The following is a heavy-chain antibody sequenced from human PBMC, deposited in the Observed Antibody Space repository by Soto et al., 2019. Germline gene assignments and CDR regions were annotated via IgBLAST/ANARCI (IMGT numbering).Heavy chain of an antibody. D-gene: IGHD5-12*01. Sequence: SETLSLTCAVSGVPISTYYWSWIRQPPGKGLEWIGYNYHSGTTNYNPSLKSRVTLSVDTSKNQFSLRLTSVTAADTAIYYCVREAYIGYGQSIDYSGPGTLVTVSS. CDR1: GVPISTYY. V-gene: IGHV4-59*01. J-gene: IGHJ4*02. CDR3: VREAYIGYGQSIDY. CDR2: NYHSGTT.